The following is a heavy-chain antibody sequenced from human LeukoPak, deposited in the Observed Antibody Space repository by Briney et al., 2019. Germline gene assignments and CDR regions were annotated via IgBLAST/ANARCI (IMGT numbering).Heavy chain of an antibody. CDR1: GFTFTTYS. CDR3: ARVTVGATADYFDS. CDR2: ISGGSGTI. V-gene: IGHV3-48*01. D-gene: IGHD1-26*01. Sequence: PGGSLRLSRAASGFTFTTYSMNWVRQAPGKGLEWISFISGGSGTIYYADSVKGRFTISGDNARNSLFLQLKSLRAEDTAVYFCARVTVGATADYFDSWGQGTLVTVSS. J-gene: IGHJ4*02.